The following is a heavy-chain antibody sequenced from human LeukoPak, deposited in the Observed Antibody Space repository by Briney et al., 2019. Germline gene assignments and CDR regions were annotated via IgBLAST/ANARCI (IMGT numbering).Heavy chain of an antibody. J-gene: IGHJ4*02. V-gene: IGHV4-4*07. CDR1: GASFSRYY. D-gene: IGHD3-10*01. CDR3: AREGDYYGSVNYYSFDY. Sequence: SETLSLTCTVSGASFSRYYWNWIRQPAGKGLEWIGRIYTSGSTNYNPSLKSRVTMSVDTSKNQFSLKLSSVTAADTAVYYCAREGDYYGSVNYYSFDYWGRGTLVTVSS. CDR2: IYTSGST.